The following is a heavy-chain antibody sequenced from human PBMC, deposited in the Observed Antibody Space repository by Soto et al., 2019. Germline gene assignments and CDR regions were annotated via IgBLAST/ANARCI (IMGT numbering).Heavy chain of an antibody. CDR1: GGSISSSSYY. CDR3: ARCLEQWLFNN. J-gene: IGHJ4*02. D-gene: IGHD6-19*01. V-gene: IGHV4-39*01. Sequence: SETLSLTCTVSGGSISSSSYYWGWIRQPPGKGLEWIGSIYYSGSTYYNPSLKSRVTISVDTSKNQFSLKLSSVTAADTAVYYCARCLEQWLFNNWGQGTLVTVSS. CDR2: IYYSGST.